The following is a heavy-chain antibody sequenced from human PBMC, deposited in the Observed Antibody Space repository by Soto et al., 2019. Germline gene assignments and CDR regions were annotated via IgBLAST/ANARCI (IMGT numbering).Heavy chain of an antibody. CDR1: GYSFTSYG. V-gene: IGHV1-18*01. D-gene: IGHD1-26*01. CDR3: ARDLTIVPATNTRLENYGMDV. CDR2: ISPYNGHT. J-gene: IGHJ6*01. Sequence: QVQLVQSAGEVKKPGASVKVSCKASGYSFTSYGISWVRRAPGQGLEWMGWISPYNGHTQFVERFQGRVTMTTDTSTKTAYMELRNLRSDDTAHYYCARDLTIVPATNTRLENYGMDVWGQGTTVIVSS.